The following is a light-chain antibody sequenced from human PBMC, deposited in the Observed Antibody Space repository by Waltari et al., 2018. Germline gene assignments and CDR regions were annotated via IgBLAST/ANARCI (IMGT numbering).Light chain of an antibody. CDR2: EGS. CDR3: CSYAGSSTVVV. CDR1: SSDVGGYNP. V-gene: IGLV2-23*03. J-gene: IGLJ2*01. Sequence: QSALTQPASVSGSPGQSITISCTGTSSDVGGYNPVSRYQQHPGKAPQLMIYEGSKRPSGVSNRFSGSKSGNTASLTISGLQAEDEADYYCCSYAGSSTVVVFGGGTKLTVL.